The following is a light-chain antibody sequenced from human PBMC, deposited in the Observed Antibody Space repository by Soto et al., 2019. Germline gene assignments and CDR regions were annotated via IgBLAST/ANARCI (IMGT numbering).Light chain of an antibody. CDR1: QSISSY. Sequence: MQMTQSPSSLCVSLGGRLTITCRASQSISSYLNWYQQKPGKAPKLLIYAASSLQSGVPSRFSGSGSGTDFTLTISSLQPEDFATYYCQQSYSTPYLFGQGARLEI. J-gene: IGKJ5*01. CDR2: AAS. V-gene: IGKV1-39*01. CDR3: QQSYSTPYL.